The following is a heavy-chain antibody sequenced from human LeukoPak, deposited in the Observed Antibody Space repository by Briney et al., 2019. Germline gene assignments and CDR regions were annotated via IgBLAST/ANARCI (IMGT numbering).Heavy chain of an antibody. J-gene: IGHJ4*02. D-gene: IGHD6-13*01. V-gene: IGHV1-2*02. CDR3: ARRIATGGTTIGY. CDR2: INPNTGGT. CDR1: GYTFDGYY. Sequence: GASVKVSCKASGYTFDGYYMHWVRQAPGLGLEWMGWINPNTGGTNYRQNFQGRVTMTRDTSISTAYMELSSLRSEDTAVYYCARRIATGGTTIGYWGQGTLVTVSS.